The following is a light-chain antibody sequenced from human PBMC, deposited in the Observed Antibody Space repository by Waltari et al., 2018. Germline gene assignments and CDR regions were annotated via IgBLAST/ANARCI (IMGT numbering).Light chain of an antibody. CDR3: QKYDSAPRT. Sequence: DIQMTQSPSTLSASVGDRVTITCRASQSVSSWLAWYRQKPGEAPKLLIYDASSLESGVPSRFSGSGSGTEFTLTISSLQPEDVATYYCQKYDSAPRTFGQGTKVEIK. CDR1: QSVSSW. CDR2: DAS. J-gene: IGKJ1*01. V-gene: IGKV1-5*01.